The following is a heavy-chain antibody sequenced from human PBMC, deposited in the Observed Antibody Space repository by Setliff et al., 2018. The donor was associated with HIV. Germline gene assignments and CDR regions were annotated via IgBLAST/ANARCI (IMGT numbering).Heavy chain of an antibody. J-gene: IGHJ5*02. CDR3: ARNPIQIKRWSPGETWFDT. V-gene: IGHV1-2*02. CDR2: INPNSGGT. Sequence: GASVKVSCKASGYTFTGHYMHWVRQAPGQGLEWMGWINPNSGGTNYAQIFQGRVTMTRDTSITTVYLELIRLRSDDTAVYYCARNPIQIKRWSPGETWFDTWGQGTLVTVSS. CDR1: GYTFTGHY. D-gene: IGHD7-27*01.